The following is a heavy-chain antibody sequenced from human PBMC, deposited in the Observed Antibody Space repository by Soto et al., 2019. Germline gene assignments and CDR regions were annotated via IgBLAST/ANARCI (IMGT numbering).Heavy chain of an antibody. Sequence: GESLKISCKGSGYSFTNYWIGWVRQMPGKGLEWMGIIYPDDSDSRYSPAFQGQVIISADKSISTAYLQWSSLKASDTAMYYCARFPVSDGEYYCDHWGQGTLVTVSS. CDR3: ARFPVSDGEYYCDH. J-gene: IGHJ4*02. D-gene: IGHD7-27*01. V-gene: IGHV5-51*01. CDR2: IYPDDSDS. CDR1: GYSFTNYW.